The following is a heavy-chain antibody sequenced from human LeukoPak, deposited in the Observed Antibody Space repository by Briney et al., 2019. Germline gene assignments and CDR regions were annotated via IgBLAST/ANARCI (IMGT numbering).Heavy chain of an antibody. D-gene: IGHD3-10*01. V-gene: IGHV1-69*13. J-gene: IGHJ4*02. CDR3: ARNSRGLLSTDY. CDR2: IIPIFGTA. Sequence: SVKVSCKASGGTFRSYAIRWVRQAPGQGLEWMGGIIPIFGTANYAQKFQGRVTITADESTSTAYMELSSLRSEDTAVYYCARNSRGLLSTDYWGQGTLVTVSS. CDR1: GGTFRSYA.